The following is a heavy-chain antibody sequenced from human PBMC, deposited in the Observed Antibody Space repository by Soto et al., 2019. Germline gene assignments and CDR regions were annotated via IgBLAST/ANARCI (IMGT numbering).Heavy chain of an antibody. CDR3: ARVLIAGYSSNWFDP. Sequence: SETLSLTCSVSGGSISSYYWSWIRQPPGKGLEWIGYIYYSGSTNYNPSLKSRVTISVDTSKNQFSLKLSSVTAADTAVYYCARVLIAGYSSNWFDPWGQGTLVTVSS. V-gene: IGHV4-59*01. CDR1: GGSISSYY. CDR2: IYYSGST. J-gene: IGHJ5*02. D-gene: IGHD6-13*01.